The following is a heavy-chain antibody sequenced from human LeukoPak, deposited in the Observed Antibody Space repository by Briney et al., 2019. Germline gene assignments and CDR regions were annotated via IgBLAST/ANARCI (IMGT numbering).Heavy chain of an antibody. Sequence: SETLSLTCTVSGGSISSGGYYWSWIRQHPGKGLEWIGYIYYSGSTYYNPSLKSRVTISVDTSKNQFSLKLSSVTAADTAVYYCARDGAHCSSTSRLQSGYDNWFDPWGQGTLVTVSS. CDR1: GGSISSGGYY. J-gene: IGHJ5*02. CDR2: IYYSGST. D-gene: IGHD2-2*01. CDR3: ARDGAHCSSTSRLQSGYDNWFDP. V-gene: IGHV4-31*03.